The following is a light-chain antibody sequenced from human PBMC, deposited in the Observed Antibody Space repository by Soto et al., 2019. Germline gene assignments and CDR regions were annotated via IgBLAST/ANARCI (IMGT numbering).Light chain of an antibody. CDR3: QQYNGYSTWT. V-gene: IGKV1-5*01. Sequence: DIQMTQSPSTLSASVGDRVTITCRASQSISKWLAWYQQKPGKAPKVLIFDASILESEVPSRFSGSGSGTEFTLTISSLQPDDFATYYCQQYNGYSTWTFGQGTKVEIK. CDR2: DAS. CDR1: QSISKW. J-gene: IGKJ1*01.